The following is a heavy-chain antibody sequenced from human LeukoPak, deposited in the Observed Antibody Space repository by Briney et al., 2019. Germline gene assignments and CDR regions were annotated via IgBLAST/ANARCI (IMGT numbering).Heavy chain of an antibody. CDR1: GFTFSSYE. V-gene: IGHV3-48*03. Sequence: GGALRLSCLASGFTFSSYEMNWVRQAPGRGLEGVSYTTNSWLTIYYADSVKGRFTVSKDNAKSSLYLQMNRLSAEDTAIYYCARGRAMPVFDAFDISGQRTMVTVSS. J-gene: IGHJ3*02. CDR2: TTNSWLTI. D-gene: IGHD5-24*01. CDR3: ARGRAMPVFDAFDI.